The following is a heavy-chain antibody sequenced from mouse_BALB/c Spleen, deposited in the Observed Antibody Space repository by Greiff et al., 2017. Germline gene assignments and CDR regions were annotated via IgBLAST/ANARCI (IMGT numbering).Heavy chain of an antibody. J-gene: IGHJ4*01. Sequence: EVQRVESGGGLVQPGGSLKLSCAASGFTFSSYGMSWVRQTPDKRLELVATINSNGGSTYYPDSVKGRFTISRDNAKNTLYLQMSSLKSEDTAMYYCAREELGRDYYYAMDYWGQGTSVTVSS. CDR1: GFTFSSYG. CDR3: AREELGRDYYYAMDY. D-gene: IGHD4-1*01. CDR2: INSNGGST. V-gene: IGHV5-6-3*01.